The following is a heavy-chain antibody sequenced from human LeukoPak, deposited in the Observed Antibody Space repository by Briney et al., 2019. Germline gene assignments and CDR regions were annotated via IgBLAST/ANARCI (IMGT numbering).Heavy chain of an antibody. V-gene: IGHV4-61*02. J-gene: IGHJ4*02. CDR3: ATLDLGAAGKFHF. Sequence: SETLSLTCTVSGGSISSGSYYWSWIRQPAGKGLEWIGRIYTSGSTNYNPSLKSRVTISVDTSKNQFSLKVSSVTAADTAVYYCATLDLGAAGKFHFWGQGTLATVSS. CDR1: GGSISSGSYY. D-gene: IGHD6-13*01. CDR2: IYTSGST.